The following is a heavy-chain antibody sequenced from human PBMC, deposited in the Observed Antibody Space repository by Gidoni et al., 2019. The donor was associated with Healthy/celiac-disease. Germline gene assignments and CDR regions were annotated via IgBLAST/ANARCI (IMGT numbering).Heavy chain of an antibody. CDR1: GFTFSSYS. CDR3: ARDLAAAAMGY. CDR2: ISSSSSYI. V-gene: IGHV3-21*01. D-gene: IGHD6-13*01. Sequence: EVQLVESGGGLVKPGGSVRLSCPASGFTFSSYSMNWVRQAPGKGLEWVSSISSSSSYIYYADSVKGRFTISRDNAKNSLYLQMNSLRAEDTAVYYCARDLAAAAMGYWGQGTLVTVSS. J-gene: IGHJ4*02.